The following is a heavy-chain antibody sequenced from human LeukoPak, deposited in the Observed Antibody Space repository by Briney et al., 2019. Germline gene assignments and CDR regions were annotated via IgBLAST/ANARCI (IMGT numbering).Heavy chain of an antibody. D-gene: IGHD3-16*02. J-gene: IGHJ4*02. CDR1: GFTFSNYA. V-gene: IGHV3-23*01. CDR3: ANGGDRAVAVIVY. Sequence: GGSLRLSCAASGFTFSNYAMSWVRQAPGKGLEWVSGMSGTGGLTYYADSVKGRFTISRDNSKNTLYLQMNSLRAEDTAVYYCANGGDRAVAVIVYWGQGTLVTVSS. CDR2: MSGTGGLT.